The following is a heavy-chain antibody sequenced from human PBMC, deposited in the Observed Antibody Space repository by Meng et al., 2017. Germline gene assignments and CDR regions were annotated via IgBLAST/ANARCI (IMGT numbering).Heavy chain of an antibody. CDR1: GGSFSCYY. V-gene: IGHV4-34*01. D-gene: IGHD3-10*01. Sequence: QGQITQWGAGVLKPSETLSRTRAVYGGSFSCYYGSWIRQPPGKGLEWIGEINHSGSTNYNPSLKSRVTISVDTSKNQFSLKLSSVTAADTAVYYCARKFTMVRGIYNWFDPWGQGTLVTVSS. CDR3: ARKFTMVRGIYNWFDP. CDR2: INHSGST. J-gene: IGHJ5*02.